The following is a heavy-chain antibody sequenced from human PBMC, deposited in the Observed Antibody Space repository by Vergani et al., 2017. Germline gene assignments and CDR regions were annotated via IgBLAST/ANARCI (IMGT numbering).Heavy chain of an antibody. CDR2: IYHSGST. Sequence: QVQLQESGPGLVKPSETLSLTCAVSGYSISSGYYWGWIRQPPGKGLEWIGSIYHSGSTYYNPSLKSRVTISVDTSKNQFSLKLSSVTAADTAVYYCARVEGSSWHKPAYNWFDPWGHGTLVTVSS. V-gene: IGHV4-38-2*01. D-gene: IGHD6-13*01. J-gene: IGHJ5*02. CDR3: ARVEGSSWHKPAYNWFDP. CDR1: GYSISSGYY.